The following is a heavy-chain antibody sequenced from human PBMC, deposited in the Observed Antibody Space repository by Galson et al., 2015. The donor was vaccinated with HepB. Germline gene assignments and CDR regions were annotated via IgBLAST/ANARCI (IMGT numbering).Heavy chain of an antibody. CDR3: ARDLGSSGTYIDY. J-gene: IGHJ4*02. CDR2: IWYDGSNK. D-gene: IGHD3-22*01. CDR1: GFTFSSYG. Sequence: SLRLSCAASGFTFSSYGMHWVRQAPGKGLEWVAVIWYDGSNKYYADSVKGRFTISRDNSKNTLYLQMNSLRAEDTAVYYCARDLGSSGTYIDYWGQGTLVTVSS. V-gene: IGHV3-33*01.